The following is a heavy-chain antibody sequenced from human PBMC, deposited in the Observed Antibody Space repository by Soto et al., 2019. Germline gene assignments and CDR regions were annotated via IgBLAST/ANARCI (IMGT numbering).Heavy chain of an antibody. CDR2: IYYSGST. D-gene: IGHD3-22*01. CDR1: GGSVSSGSYY. Sequence: PSETLSLTCTVSGGSVSSGSYYWSWIRQPPGKGLEWIGYIYYSGSTNYNPFLKSRVTISVDTSKNQFSLKLSSVTAADTAVYYCARDLRRYYDSSGFAAFDIWGQGTMVTVSS. V-gene: IGHV4-61*01. J-gene: IGHJ3*02. CDR3: ARDLRRYYDSSGFAAFDI.